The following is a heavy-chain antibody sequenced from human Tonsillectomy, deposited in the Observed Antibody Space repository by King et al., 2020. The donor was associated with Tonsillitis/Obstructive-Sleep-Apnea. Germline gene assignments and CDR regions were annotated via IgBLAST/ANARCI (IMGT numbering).Heavy chain of an antibody. V-gene: IGHV3-30*04. J-gene: IGHJ3*02. CDR3: AGEGIYDSSGYADAFDI. CDR1: GFTFSIYA. CDR2: ISYDGSNK. Sequence: VQLVESGGGVVQPGRSLRLSCAASGFTFSIYAIHWVRQAPGKGLEWVAVISYDGSNKYYADSVKGRFTISRDNSKNTLDLQMNSLRAEDTAVYYCAGEGIYDSSGYADAFDIWGQGTMVTVSS. D-gene: IGHD3-22*01.